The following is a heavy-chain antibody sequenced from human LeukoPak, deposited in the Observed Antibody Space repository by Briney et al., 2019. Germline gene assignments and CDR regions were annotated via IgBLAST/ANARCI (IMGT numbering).Heavy chain of an antibody. CDR1: GCTLSCSA. CDR2: IIPMFGTA. D-gene: IGHD6-13*01. CDR3: ARELGRAAQDY. Sequence: SEKVSPKTSGCTLSCSAISWIWQAPGPGNEWIGGIIPMFGTANYAQKFQGRVTITTDESTITAYMELSSLRSEDMAVYYCARELGRAAQDYWGQGTLVRVSS. V-gene: IGHV1-69*05. J-gene: IGHJ4*02.